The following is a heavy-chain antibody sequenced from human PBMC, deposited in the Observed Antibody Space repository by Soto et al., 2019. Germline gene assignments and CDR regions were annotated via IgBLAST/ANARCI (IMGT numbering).Heavy chain of an antibody. D-gene: IGHD6-13*01. J-gene: IGHJ6*02. CDR2: ISSSSSYT. CDR3: ARNTVSAAGADYYGLDV. V-gene: IGHV3-11*06. Sequence: GGSLRLSCAASGFTFSDYYMSWIRQAPGKGLEWVSYISSSSSYTNYADPVKGRFTISRDNAKNPLYLQMNSLRAEDTAVYYCARNTVSAAGADYYGLDVWGQGTTVTVSS. CDR1: GFTFSDYY.